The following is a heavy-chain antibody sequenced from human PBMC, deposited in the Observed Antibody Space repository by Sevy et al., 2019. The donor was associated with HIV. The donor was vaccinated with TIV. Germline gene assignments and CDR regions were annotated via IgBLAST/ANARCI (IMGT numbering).Heavy chain of an antibody. CDR2: IYYSGST. CDR1: GGSISSSSYY. D-gene: IGHD3-22*01. Sequence: SETLSLTCTVSGGSISSSSYYWGWIRQPPGKGLEWIGSIYYSGSTYYNPSLKSRVTISVDTSKNQFSLKLSSVTAADTAVYYCAGDYYDRREYNWFDPWGQGTLVTVSS. V-gene: IGHV4-39*02. CDR3: AGDYYDRREYNWFDP. J-gene: IGHJ5*02.